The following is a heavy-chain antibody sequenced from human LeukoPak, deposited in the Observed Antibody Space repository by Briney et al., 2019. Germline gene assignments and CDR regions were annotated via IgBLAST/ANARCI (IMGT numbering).Heavy chain of an antibody. J-gene: IGHJ4*02. CDR3: ARHTPLSSNSPYFDY. V-gene: IGHV4-31*03. D-gene: IGHD1-14*01. Sequence: SETLSLSCTVSGGSISSGGYYWSWIRRHPGKGLEWIGYIYYSGSTYYNPSLKSRVTISVETSKNQFSLKLSSVTAADTAVYYCARHTPLSSNSPYFDYWGQGTLVTVSS. CDR2: IYYSGST. CDR1: GGSISSGGYY.